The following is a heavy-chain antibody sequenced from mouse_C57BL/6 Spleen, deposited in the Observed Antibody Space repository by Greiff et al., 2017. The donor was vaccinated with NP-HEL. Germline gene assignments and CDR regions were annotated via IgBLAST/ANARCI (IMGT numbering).Heavy chain of an antibody. CDR3: ARDALVTFDY. D-gene: IGHD2-10*02. CDR2: ISYDGSN. CDR1: GYSITSGYY. Sequence: VQLKESGPGLVKPSQSLSLTCSVTGYSITSGYYWNWIRQFPGNKLEWMGYISYDGSNNYNPSLKNRISITRDTSKNQFFLKLNSVTTEDTATYYCARDALVTFDYWGQGTTLTVSS. J-gene: IGHJ2*01. V-gene: IGHV3-6*01.